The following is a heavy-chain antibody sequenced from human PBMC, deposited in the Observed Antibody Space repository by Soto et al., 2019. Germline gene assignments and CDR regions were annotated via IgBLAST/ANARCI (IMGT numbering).Heavy chain of an antibody. CDR3: ARAREVIITIFGYGMDV. CDR1: GYTFTDYC. V-gene: IGHV1-2*02. D-gene: IGHD3-3*01. J-gene: IGHJ6*02. CDR2: INPKSGGT. Sequence: VASVKVSCKASGYTFTDYCMHWVRQAPGQGLEWMGWINPKSGGTNYAQKFQGRVTMTRDTSISTAYMELSRLTSDDTAVIYCARAREVIITIFGYGMDVWGQGTTVTVSS.